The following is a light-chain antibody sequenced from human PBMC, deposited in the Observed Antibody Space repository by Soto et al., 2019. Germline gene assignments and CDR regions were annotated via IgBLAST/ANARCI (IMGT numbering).Light chain of an antibody. V-gene: IGKV1-27*01. CDR3: LKYDGAPWT. J-gene: IGKJ1*01. CDR1: QGFSSY. CDR2: ATS. Sequence: DIQMTQSPSSLSASVGDRVTITCRARQGFSSYLAWYQQKPGKVPKLLIYATSTLQSGVPSRFSGSTSGTDFTPTISSLQPEDLATYYCLKYDGAPWTFGQGTKVEIK.